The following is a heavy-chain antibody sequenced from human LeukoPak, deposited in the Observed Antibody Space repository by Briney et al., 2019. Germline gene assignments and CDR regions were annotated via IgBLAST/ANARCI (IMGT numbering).Heavy chain of an antibody. CDR2: ISGSGGST. CDR1: GFTFSSYA. J-gene: IGHJ3*02. D-gene: IGHD3-10*01. CDR3: AKQYYYGSGSYDWAFDI. Sequence: GGSLRLSCAASGFTFSSYAMSWFRQAPGKGLEWVSAISGSGGSTYYADSVKGRFTLSRDNSKKTLNLQMNSLRAEDTAVYYCAKQYYYGSGSYDWAFDIWGQGTMVTVST. V-gene: IGHV3-23*01.